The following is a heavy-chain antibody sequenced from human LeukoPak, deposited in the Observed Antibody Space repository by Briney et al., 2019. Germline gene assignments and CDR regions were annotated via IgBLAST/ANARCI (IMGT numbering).Heavy chain of an antibody. CDR1: GYTFTSYG. V-gene: IGHV1-18*01. D-gene: IGHD3-22*01. CDR3: ARVSYDSSGYYHDPY. CDR2: ISAYNGNT. J-gene: IGHJ4*02. Sequence: ASVKASCKASGYTFTSYGISWVRQAPGQGLEWMGWISAYNGNTNYAQKLQGRVTMTTDTSTSTAYMELRSLRSDDTAVYYCARVSYDSSGYYHDPYWGQGTLVIVSS.